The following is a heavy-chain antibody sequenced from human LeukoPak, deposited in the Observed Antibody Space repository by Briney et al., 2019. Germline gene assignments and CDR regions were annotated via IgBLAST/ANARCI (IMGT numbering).Heavy chain of an antibody. Sequence: PGGSLRLSCAASGFTFSSYWMHWVRQAPGKGLVWVSRIKSDGSSASYADSVKGRFTISRDNAKNTLYLQMNSLRAEDTAGYYCARDLRTPSDTNIAIDYWGQGTLVTVSS. V-gene: IGHV3-74*01. D-gene: IGHD4-23*01. CDR2: IKSDGSSA. CDR3: ARDLRTPSDTNIAIDY. J-gene: IGHJ4*02. CDR1: GFTFSSYW.